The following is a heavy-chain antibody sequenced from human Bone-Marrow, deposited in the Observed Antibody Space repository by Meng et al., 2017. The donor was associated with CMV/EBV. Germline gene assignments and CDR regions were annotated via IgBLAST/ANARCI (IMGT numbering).Heavy chain of an antibody. V-gene: IGHV3-7*01. CDR1: GFTFSSYW. CDR2: IKQDGSEK. J-gene: IGHJ4*02. Sequence: GGSLRLSCAASGFTFSSYWMSWVRQAPGKGLEWVANIKQDGSEKYYVDSVKGRFTISRDNAKNSLYLQMNSLRAEDTAVYYCARIYYDFWSGYHALTADYWGQGTLVTVPS. CDR3: ARIYYDFWSGYHALTADY. D-gene: IGHD3-3*01.